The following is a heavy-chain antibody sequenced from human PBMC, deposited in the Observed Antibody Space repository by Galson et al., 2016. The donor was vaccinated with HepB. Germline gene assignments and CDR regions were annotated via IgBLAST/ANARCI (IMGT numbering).Heavy chain of an antibody. CDR3: ATSRRVIMLPGGYYYYGMEV. CDR2: ISAYNGNT. V-gene: IGHV1-18*01. D-gene: IGHD2/OR15-2a*01. Sequence: SVKVSCKASGYTPINYGFNWVRQAPGQGLEWMGWISAYNGNTHYAQKLQSRVTMTTYTPTSTAYMELRNLRSDDTAAYYCATSRRVIMLPGGYYYYGMEVWGQGTTVTVSS. CDR1: GYTPINYG. J-gene: IGHJ6*02.